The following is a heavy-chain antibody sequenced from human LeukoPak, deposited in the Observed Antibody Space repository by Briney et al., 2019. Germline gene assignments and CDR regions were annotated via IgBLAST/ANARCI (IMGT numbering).Heavy chain of an antibody. Sequence: PGGSLRLSCAASGFTFSSYAMSWVRRAPGKGLEWVSAISGSGGSTYYADSVKGRFTISRDNSKNTLYLQMNSLRAEDTAVYYCAKDKTVAGLGGAFDIWGQGTMVTVSS. CDR3: AKDKTVAGLGGAFDI. CDR2: ISGSGGST. D-gene: IGHD6-19*01. CDR1: GFTFSSYA. J-gene: IGHJ3*02. V-gene: IGHV3-23*01.